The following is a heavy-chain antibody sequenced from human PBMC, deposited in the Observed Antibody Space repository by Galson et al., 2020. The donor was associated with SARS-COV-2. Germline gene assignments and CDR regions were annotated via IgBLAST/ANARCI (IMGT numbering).Heavy chain of an antibody. CDR2: ISAYNGNT. J-gene: IGHJ6*02. Sequence: ASVTVSCKASGYTFTSYGISWVRQAPGQGLAWMGWISAYNGNTNYAQKLQGRVTMTTDTSTSTAYMALRSLRSDDTAVYYCARFNFWSGIYYYGMDVWGQGTTVTVSS. D-gene: IGHD3-3*01. CDR1: GYTFTSYG. CDR3: ARFNFWSGIYYYGMDV. V-gene: IGHV1-18*01.